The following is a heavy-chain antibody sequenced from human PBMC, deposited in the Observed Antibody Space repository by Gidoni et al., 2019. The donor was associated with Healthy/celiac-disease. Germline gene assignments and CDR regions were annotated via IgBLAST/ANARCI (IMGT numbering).Heavy chain of an antibody. Sequence: QVQLVQSGAEGKKPGASVKVSGKAPGYTFTSYDINWVRQATGQGLEWMGWMNPNSGNTGYAQKFQGRVTMTRNTSISTAYMELSSLRSEDTAVYYCVIAVASDEYFQHWGQGTLVTVSS. CDR3: VIAVASDEYFQH. J-gene: IGHJ1*01. V-gene: IGHV1-8*01. D-gene: IGHD6-19*01. CDR1: GYTFTSYD. CDR2: MNPNSGNT.